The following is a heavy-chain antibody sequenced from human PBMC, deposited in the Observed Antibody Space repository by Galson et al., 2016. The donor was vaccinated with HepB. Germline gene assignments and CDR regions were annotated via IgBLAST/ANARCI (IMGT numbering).Heavy chain of an antibody. CDR2: IKEDESEK. J-gene: IGHJ4*02. Sequence: SLRLSCAASGFTFRNYWMSWVRQAPGKGLEWVANIKEDESEKYYEDSVKGRFTISRENPKNSLYLQMNSLRAENTAVYYCARDVRGGHFDYWGQGTLVTVSS. V-gene: IGHV3-7*03. D-gene: IGHD2-15*01. CDR3: ARDVRGGHFDY. CDR1: GFTFRNYW.